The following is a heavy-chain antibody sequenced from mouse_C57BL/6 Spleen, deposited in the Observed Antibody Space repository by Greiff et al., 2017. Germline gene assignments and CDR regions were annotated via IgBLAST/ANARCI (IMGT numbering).Heavy chain of an antibody. CDR1: GFTFSSYT. Sequence: EVQVVESGGGLVKPGGSLKLSCAASGFTFSSYTMSWVRQTPEKRLEWVATISGGGGNTYYPDSVKGRFTISRDNAKNTLYLQMSSLRSEDTALYYCASLGGWFAYWGQGTLVTVSA. CDR3: ASLGGWFAY. D-gene: IGHD3-1*01. J-gene: IGHJ3*01. CDR2: ISGGGGNT. V-gene: IGHV5-9*01.